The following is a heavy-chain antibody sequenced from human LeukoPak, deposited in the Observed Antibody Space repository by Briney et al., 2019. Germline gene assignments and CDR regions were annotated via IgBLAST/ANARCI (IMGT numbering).Heavy chain of an antibody. D-gene: IGHD3-16*01. CDR2: VNHSGST. CDR3: ARVGDY. J-gene: IGHJ4*02. V-gene: IGHV4-34*01. CDR1: GGSFSGYY. Sequence: SETLSLTCAVYGGSFSGYYWSWIRQPPGKGLEWIGEVNHSGSTNYNPSLKSRVTISVDTSKNQFSLKLSSVTAADTAVYYCARVGDYWGQGTLVTVSS.